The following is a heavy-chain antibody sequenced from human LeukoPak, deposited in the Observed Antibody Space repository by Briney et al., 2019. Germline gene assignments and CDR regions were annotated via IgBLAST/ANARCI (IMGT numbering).Heavy chain of an antibody. Sequence: PGGSLRLSCEASGFTFSDFYLNWIRQAPGKGLEWVSYISNSGSTIYYADSVKGRFTISRDNAKNSLYLQMNSLRAEDTAVYYCAKDPRSYYDRSAYALDISGQGTLVTVSS. CDR3: AKDPRSYYDRSAYALDI. V-gene: IGHV3-11*04. D-gene: IGHD3-22*01. CDR1: GFTFSDFY. CDR2: ISNSGSTI. J-gene: IGHJ3*02.